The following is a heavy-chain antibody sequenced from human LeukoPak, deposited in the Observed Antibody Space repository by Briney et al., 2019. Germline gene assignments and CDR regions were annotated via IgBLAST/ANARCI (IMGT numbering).Heavy chain of an antibody. CDR3: ARGGVVVVTATHSWFDP. Sequence: GRSLRLSCAASGFSFSSYAMYWVRQVPGKGLEWVAAISYDGSNRNYADSVKGRLTISRDNSKKTLFLQMNSLRVEDTAVYYCARGGVVVVTATHSWFDPWGQGTLVTVSS. J-gene: IGHJ5*02. D-gene: IGHD2-21*02. V-gene: IGHV3-30*04. CDR2: ISYDGSNR. CDR1: GFSFSSYA.